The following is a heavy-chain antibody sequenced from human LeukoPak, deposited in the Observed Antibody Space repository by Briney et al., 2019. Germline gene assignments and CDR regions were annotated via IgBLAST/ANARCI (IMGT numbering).Heavy chain of an antibody. CDR3: ARALGGYCSSTSCYNWFDP. D-gene: IGHD2-2*01. Sequence: SETLSLTCTVSGYSISSGYYWGWIRQPPGKGLEWIGSIYHSGSTYYNPSLKSRVTISVDTSKNQFSLKLSSVTAADTAVYYCARALGGYCSSTSCYNWFDPWGQGTLVTVSS. CDR1: GYSISSGYY. J-gene: IGHJ5*02. V-gene: IGHV4-38-2*02. CDR2: IYHSGST.